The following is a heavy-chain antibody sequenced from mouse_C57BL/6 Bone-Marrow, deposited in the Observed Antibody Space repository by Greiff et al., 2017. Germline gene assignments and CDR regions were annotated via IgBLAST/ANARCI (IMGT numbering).Heavy chain of an antibody. CDR2: IDPSDSYT. CDR1: GYTFTSYW. J-gene: IGHJ2*01. D-gene: IGHD1-1*01. Sequence: VQLQQPGAELVRPGTSVKLSCKASGYTFTSYWMHWVKQRPGQGLEWIGVIDPSDSYTNYNQKFKGKATLTVDTSSSTAYMQLSSLTSEDSAVYYCATVVAPDYWGQGTTLTVSS. V-gene: IGHV1-59*01. CDR3: ATVVAPDY.